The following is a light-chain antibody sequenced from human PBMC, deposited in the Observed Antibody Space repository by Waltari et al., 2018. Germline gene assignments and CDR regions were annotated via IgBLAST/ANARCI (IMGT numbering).Light chain of an antibody. CDR3: QQSYT. Sequence: DIQMTQSPSSLSASVGEKVTITCRASQSISEYLNWYQQTPGKAPKLLIYGASSLQSGVPSRFSGSGSGTDFTLSITSLQPEDSATYYCQQSYTFGGGTKVEIK. CDR2: GAS. J-gene: IGKJ4*01. CDR1: QSISEY. V-gene: IGKV1-39*01.